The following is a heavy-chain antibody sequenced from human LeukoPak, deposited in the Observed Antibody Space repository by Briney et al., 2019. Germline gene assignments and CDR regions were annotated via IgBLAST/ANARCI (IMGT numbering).Heavy chain of an antibody. J-gene: IGHJ3*02. Sequence: SETLSLTCTVSGGSISSYYWSWIRQPAGKGLEWIGYIYNNGSTFNNPSLNSRVTISVDTSKNQFSLKLSSVTAADTAMYYCAREGGNCSGGSCYYGAFDIWGQGTLVTVSS. CDR1: GGSISSYY. V-gene: IGHV4-59*12. CDR2: IYNNGST. D-gene: IGHD2-15*01. CDR3: AREGGNCSGGSCYYGAFDI.